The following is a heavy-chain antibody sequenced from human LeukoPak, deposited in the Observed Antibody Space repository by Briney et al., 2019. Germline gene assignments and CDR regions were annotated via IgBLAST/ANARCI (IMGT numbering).Heavy chain of an antibody. Sequence: QPGRSLRLSCAASEFTFSNNAMHWVRQAPGKGLEWVAVISHDGSNQYYAEAVKGRFTISRDNSKNTLYLQMNSLRAEDTAVYYCARDQYNYASGSLLIRKRTITPNNWFDPWGQGTLVTVSS. V-gene: IGHV3-30*04. CDR1: EFTFSNNA. CDR3: ARDQYNYASGSLLIRKRTITPNNWFDP. CDR2: ISHDGSNQ. J-gene: IGHJ5*02. D-gene: IGHD3-10*01.